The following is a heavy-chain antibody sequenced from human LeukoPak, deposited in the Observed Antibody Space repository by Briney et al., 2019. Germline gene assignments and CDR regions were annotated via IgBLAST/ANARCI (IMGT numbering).Heavy chain of an antibody. CDR2: IKQDGSEK. CDR1: GFTFSSYW. D-gene: IGHD3-10*01. CDR3: ARTYYYGSGSYALLYFDY. J-gene: IGHJ4*02. V-gene: IGHV3-7*01. Sequence: GGSLRLSCAASGFTFSSYWMSWVRQAPGKGLEWVANIKQDGSEKYYVDSVKGRFTISRDNAENSLYLQMNSLRAEDTAVYYCARTYYYGSGSYALLYFDYWGQGTLVTVSS.